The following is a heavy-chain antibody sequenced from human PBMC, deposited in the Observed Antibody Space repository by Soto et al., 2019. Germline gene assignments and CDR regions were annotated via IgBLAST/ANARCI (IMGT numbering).Heavy chain of an antibody. CDR2: MNTNSGST. D-gene: IGHD5-12*01. CDR1: GYTFTSYD. J-gene: IGHJ3*02. V-gene: IGHV1-8*01. Sequence: ASVKVSCKASGYTFTSYDINWVRQVTGKGLEWMGWMNTNSGSTGYAQKFQGRVTMTRNTSISTAYMELSSLRSEDTAVYYCARGLWLRGRDAFDIWGRVTMFTV. CDR3: ARGLWLRGRDAFDI.